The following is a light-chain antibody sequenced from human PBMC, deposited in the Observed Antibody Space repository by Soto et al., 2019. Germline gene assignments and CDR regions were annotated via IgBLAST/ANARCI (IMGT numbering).Light chain of an antibody. CDR3: SSYTSSIPYV. CDR1: SSDVGGYNY. CDR2: GVT. V-gene: IGLV2-14*01. Sequence: QSVLTQPASVSGSPGQSITISCTGTSSDVGGYNYVSWYQQQPDKAPKLMIYGVTSRPSGVSDRFSGSKSGNTASLTISGLQAEDEADYYCSSYTSSIPYVFGTGTKVTV. J-gene: IGLJ1*01.